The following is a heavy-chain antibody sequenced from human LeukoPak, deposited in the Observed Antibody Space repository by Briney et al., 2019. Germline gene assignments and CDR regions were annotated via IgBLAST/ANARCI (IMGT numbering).Heavy chain of an antibody. CDR3: ARDRITIFGVVIIQYGMDV. CDR1: GFTFSSYG. CDR2: IWYDGSNK. D-gene: IGHD3-3*01. Sequence: PGGSLRLSCAASGFTFSSYGMHWVRQAPGKGLEWVAVIWYDGSNKYYADSVKGRFTISIDNSKNPLYLQMNSLRAEDTAVYYCARDRITIFGVVIIQYGMDVWGQGTTVTVSS. J-gene: IGHJ6*02. V-gene: IGHV3-33*01.